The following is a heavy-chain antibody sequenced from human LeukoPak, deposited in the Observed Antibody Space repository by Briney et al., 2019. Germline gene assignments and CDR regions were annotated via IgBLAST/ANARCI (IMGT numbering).Heavy chain of an antibody. J-gene: IGHJ4*02. V-gene: IGHV5-10-1*01. Sequence: GESLMISCKGSGYSFTSYWISWVRQMPGKGLEWMGRIDPSDSYTNYSPSFQGHVTISADKSISTAYLQWSSLKASDTAMYYCARWTSYYDFWSGYFDYWGQGTLVTVSS. CDR2: IDPSDSYT. D-gene: IGHD3-3*01. CDR1: GYSFTSYW. CDR3: ARWTSYYDFWSGYFDY.